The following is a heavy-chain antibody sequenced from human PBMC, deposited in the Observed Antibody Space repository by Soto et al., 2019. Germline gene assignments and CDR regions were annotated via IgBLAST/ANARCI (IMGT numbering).Heavy chain of an antibody. V-gene: IGHV1-18*01. CDR2: ISPYTGNT. CDR1: GYIFVNYG. J-gene: IGHJ6*02. Sequence: QVQLVQSGDEVKKPGASVKVSCKASGYIFVNYGIAWVRQAPGQRLEWVGWISPYTGNTHSATKVQGRLTMTTDTSTSTAYMDLGSLTSDDTAVYYCVMVDNYVTPTPQDVWGQGTTVTVSS. D-gene: IGHD3-16*01. CDR3: VMVDNYVTPTPQDV.